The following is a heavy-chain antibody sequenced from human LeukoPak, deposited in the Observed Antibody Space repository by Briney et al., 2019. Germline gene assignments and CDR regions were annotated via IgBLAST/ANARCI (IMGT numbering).Heavy chain of an antibody. V-gene: IGHV3-23*01. J-gene: IGHJ4*02. D-gene: IGHD3-9*01. CDR1: GFTFSGYA. CDR2: ISGSGGST. Sequence: GGSLRLSCAASGFTFSGYAMSWVRQAPGKGLEWVSAISGSGGSTYYADSVKGRFTISRDNSKNTLYLQMNSLRAEDTAVYYCAKADILTGYPSFDYWGQGTLVTVSS. CDR3: AKADILTGYPSFDY.